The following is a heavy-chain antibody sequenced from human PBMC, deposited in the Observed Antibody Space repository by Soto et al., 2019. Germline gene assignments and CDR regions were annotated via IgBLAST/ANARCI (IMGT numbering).Heavy chain of an antibody. V-gene: IGHV3-23*01. CDR1: GFTFSNYD. J-gene: IGHJ4*02. D-gene: IGHD1-26*01. CDR3: ARGESGSYYGF. Sequence: PXGSLRLSCAASGFTFSNYDMSWVRQAPGKGLEWVSTISRTGTRTHYADSVKGRFTISSDYSKNTLLLQMHSLRAEDTAVYFCARGESGSYYGFWGQGALVTVSS. CDR2: ISRTGTRT.